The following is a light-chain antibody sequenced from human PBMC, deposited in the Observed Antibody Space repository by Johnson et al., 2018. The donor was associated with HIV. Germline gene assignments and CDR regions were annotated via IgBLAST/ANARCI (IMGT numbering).Light chain of an antibody. CDR2: DNN. Sequence: QSVLTQSPSVSAAPGQKVTISCSGSSSNIGNNYVSWYQQLPGTAPKLLIYDNNKRPSGIPDRFSGSKSGTSATLGITGLQTGDEAYYYCGTRDSSLSAYVFGTGTKVTVL. J-gene: IGLJ1*01. CDR1: SSNIGNNY. CDR3: GTRDSSLSAYV. V-gene: IGLV1-51*01.